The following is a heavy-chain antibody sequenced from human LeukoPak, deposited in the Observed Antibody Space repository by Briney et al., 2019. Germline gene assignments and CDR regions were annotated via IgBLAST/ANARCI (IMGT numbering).Heavy chain of an antibody. D-gene: IGHD3-9*01. Sequence: SETLSLTCAVYGGSFSGYYWSWIRQPPGKGLEWIGEINHSGSTNYNPSLKSRVTISVDTSKNQFSLKLSSVTAADTAVYYCAGLRYFDWAIDYWGQGTLVTVSS. CDR3: AGLRYFDWAIDY. V-gene: IGHV4-34*01. J-gene: IGHJ4*02. CDR1: GGSFSGYY. CDR2: INHSGST.